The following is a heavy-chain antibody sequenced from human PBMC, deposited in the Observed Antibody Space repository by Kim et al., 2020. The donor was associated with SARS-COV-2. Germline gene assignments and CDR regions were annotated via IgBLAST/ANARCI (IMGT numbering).Heavy chain of an antibody. CDR3: ATRGDFDLDY. V-gene: IGHV1-2*02. D-gene: IGHD3-10*01. CDR2: T. Sequence: TRYAQKFRGRVTMTRDTSISTAYMELGRLVSDDTAVYFCATRGDFDLDYWGQGTLVTVSS. J-gene: IGHJ4*02.